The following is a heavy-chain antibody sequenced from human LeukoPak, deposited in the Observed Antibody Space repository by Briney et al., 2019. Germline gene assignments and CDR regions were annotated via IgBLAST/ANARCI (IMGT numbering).Heavy chain of an antibody. CDR1: GFTFSSYW. CDR3: AKDRRPMGDWVDDAFDI. D-gene: IGHD3-16*01. V-gene: IGHV3-7*03. CDR2: IKQDGSEK. Sequence: GGSLRLSCAASGFTFSSYWMSWVRQAPGKGLEWVANIKQDGSEKYYVDSVKGRFTISRDNAKNSLYLQMNSLRAEDTALYYCAKDRRPMGDWVDDAFDIWGQGTMVTVSS. J-gene: IGHJ3*02.